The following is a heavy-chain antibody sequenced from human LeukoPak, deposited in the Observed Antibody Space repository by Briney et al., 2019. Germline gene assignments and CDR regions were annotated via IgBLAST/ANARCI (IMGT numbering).Heavy chain of an antibody. CDR1: GYTLTGYY. CDR2: INPNSGGT. V-gene: IGHV1-2*02. CDR3: ARQGDCSGGSCYADFDY. J-gene: IGHJ4*02. D-gene: IGHD2-15*01. Sequence: ASVKVSCKASGYTLTGYYMHWVRQAPGQGLEWMGWINPNSGGTNYAQKFQGRVTMTRDTSISTAYMELGSLRSDDTAVYYCARQGDCSGGSCYADFDYWGQGTLVTVSS.